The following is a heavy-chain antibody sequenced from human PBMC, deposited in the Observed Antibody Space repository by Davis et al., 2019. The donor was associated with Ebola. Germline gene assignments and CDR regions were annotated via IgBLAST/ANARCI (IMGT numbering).Heavy chain of an antibody. Sequence: GESLKISCAASGFTFSSYAMSWVRQAPGKGLEWVSSISSSSSYIYYADSVKGRFTISRDNAKNSLYLQMNSLKTEDTAVYYCTTATTYYGSAVPWGQGTLVTVSS. D-gene: IGHD3-10*01. V-gene: IGHV3-21*03. J-gene: IGHJ5*02. CDR2: ISSSSSYI. CDR3: TTATTYYGSAVP. CDR1: GFTFSSYA.